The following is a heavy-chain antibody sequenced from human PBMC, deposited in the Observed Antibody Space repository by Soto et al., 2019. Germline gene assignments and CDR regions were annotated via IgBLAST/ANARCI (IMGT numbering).Heavy chain of an antibody. Sequence: DSVKVSCKASGYAFTSYYMPWVRQATGQGLEWMGILNPSGGSTSYAQKFPGRVTMTRDTTTSTVYMELSSLRSEDTSLYCCARPLRGCRSTSCCTKKWGRDHRYYHTDP. CDR2: LNPSGGST. J-gene: IGHJ5*02. CDR1: GYAFTSYY. CDR3: ARPLRGCRSTSCCTKKWGRDHRYYHTDP. V-gene: IGHV1-46*01. D-gene: IGHD2-2*01.